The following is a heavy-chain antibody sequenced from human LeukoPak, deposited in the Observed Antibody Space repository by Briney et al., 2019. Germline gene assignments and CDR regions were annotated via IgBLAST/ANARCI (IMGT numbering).Heavy chain of an antibody. CDR2: ISSSGSTI. J-gene: IGHJ4*02. V-gene: IGHV3-48*04. Sequence: LPGGSLRLSCAASGFTFSSYSMNWVRQAPGKGLEWVSYISSSGSTIYYADSVKGRFTISRDNAKNSLYLQMNSLRAEDTAVYYCAGGLSVFDYWGQGTLVTVSS. CDR1: GFTFSSYS. CDR3: AGGLSVFDY. D-gene: IGHD3-16*02.